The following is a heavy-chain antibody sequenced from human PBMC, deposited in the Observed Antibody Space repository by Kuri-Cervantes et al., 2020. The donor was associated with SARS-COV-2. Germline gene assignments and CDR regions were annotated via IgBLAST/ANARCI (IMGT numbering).Heavy chain of an antibody. CDR1: GFTFSSYS. CDR2: ISSSSSTI. D-gene: IGHD3-3*01. V-gene: IGHV3-48*01. CDR3: TRHDFWSAYYFDY. Sequence: GESLKISCAASGFTFSSYSMNWVRQAPGKGLEWVSYISSSSSTIYYADSVKGRFTISRDNAKNSLYLQMNSLRAEDTAVYYCTRHDFWSAYYFDYWGQGTLVTVSS. J-gene: IGHJ4*02.